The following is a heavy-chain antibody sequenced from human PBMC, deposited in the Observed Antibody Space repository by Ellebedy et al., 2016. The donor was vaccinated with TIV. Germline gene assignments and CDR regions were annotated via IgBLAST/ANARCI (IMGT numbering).Heavy chain of an antibody. Sequence: GGSLRLSCAASGFTFSRYWMSWVRQAPGKGLEWVANIKQDGSEKYYVDSVKGRFTISRDNAKNSLYLQMNSLRAEDTAVYYCARDGHCSGGSCYSGVDYWGQGTLVTVSS. J-gene: IGHJ4*02. CDR1: GFTFSRYW. CDR3: ARDGHCSGGSCYSGVDY. CDR2: IKQDGSEK. V-gene: IGHV3-7*03. D-gene: IGHD2-15*01.